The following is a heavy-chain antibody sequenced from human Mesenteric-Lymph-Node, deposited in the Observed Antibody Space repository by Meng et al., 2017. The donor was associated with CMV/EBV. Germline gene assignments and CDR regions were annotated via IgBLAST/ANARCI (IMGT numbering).Heavy chain of an antibody. Sequence: GESLKISCASSGFTFSSYWMSWVRPAPGKGLEWVANIKQDGSEKYYVDSVKGRFTISRDNAKNSLYLQMNSLRAEDTAVYYCARLNWNYVYYFDYWGQGTLVTVSS. CDR1: GFTFSSYW. CDR2: IKQDGSEK. CDR3: ARLNWNYVYYFDY. J-gene: IGHJ4*02. V-gene: IGHV3-7*01. D-gene: IGHD1-7*01.